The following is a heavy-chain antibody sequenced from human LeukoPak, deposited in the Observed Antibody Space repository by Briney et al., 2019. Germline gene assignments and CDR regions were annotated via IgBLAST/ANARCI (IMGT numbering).Heavy chain of an antibody. Sequence: GGSLRLSCAASGFTFSDYYMSWIRQAPGKGLEWVSYISSSGSTIYYADSVKGRFTISRDNAKSSLYLQMNSLRAEDTAVYYCARAPKSSSSSGDYWGQGTLVTVSS. CDR1: GFTFSDYY. CDR3: ARAPKSSSSSGDY. D-gene: IGHD6-6*01. V-gene: IGHV3-11*04. J-gene: IGHJ4*02. CDR2: ISSSGSTI.